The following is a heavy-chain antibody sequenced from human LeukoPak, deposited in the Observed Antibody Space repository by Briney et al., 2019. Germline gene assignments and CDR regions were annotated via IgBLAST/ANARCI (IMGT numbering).Heavy chain of an antibody. J-gene: IGHJ4*02. D-gene: IGHD2-8*01. CDR2: VSNSGDYI. Sequence: GGSLRLSCAASGFTFSGSPMHWVRQAPGKGLEWVSSVSNSGDYIHYADSVKGRFTISRDNSKNSLYLQMNSLRAEDTAVYYCARALIGYYFDYWGQGTLVTVSS. V-gene: IGHV3-21*06. CDR1: GFTFSGSP. CDR3: ARALIGYYFDY.